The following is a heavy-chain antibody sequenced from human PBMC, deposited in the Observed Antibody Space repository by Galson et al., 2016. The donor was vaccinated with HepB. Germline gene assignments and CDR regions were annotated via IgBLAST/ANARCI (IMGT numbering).Heavy chain of an antibody. CDR2: ISGSGDT. CDR1: GFTFSTYA. D-gene: IGHD5-18*01. V-gene: IGHV3-23*01. J-gene: IGHJ4*02. Sequence: SLRLSCEASGFTFSTYAMSWVRPAPGKGLEWVPSISGSGDTKFAAPVTGRFTISRDNSKTTLYLQMNSLRVEDTAVYYCAKISVQYSYHYWGFDYWGQGTLVTVSS. CDR3: AKISVQYSYHYWGFDY.